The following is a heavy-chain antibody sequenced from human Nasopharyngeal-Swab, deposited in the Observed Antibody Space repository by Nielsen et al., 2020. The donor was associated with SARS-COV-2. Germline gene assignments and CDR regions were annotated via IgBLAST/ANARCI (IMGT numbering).Heavy chain of an antibody. Sequence: SETLSLTCTVSGGSIRSYYWSWIRQPPGKGLEWIGYIYYSGSTNYNPSLKSRVTISVDTSKNQFSLKLSSVTAADTAVYYCAGEEWLGAGYYYMDVWGKGTTVTVSS. CDR3: AGEEWLGAGYYYMDV. D-gene: IGHD3-3*01. CDR2: IYYSGST. V-gene: IGHV4-59*01. CDR1: GGSIRSYY. J-gene: IGHJ6*03.